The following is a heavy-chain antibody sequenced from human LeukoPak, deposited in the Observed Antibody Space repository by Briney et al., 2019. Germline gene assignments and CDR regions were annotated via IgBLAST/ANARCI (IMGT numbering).Heavy chain of an antibody. CDR2: ISAYNGNT. CDR1: GYNFTGYY. CDR3: ARDDLDCSGGTCYPDDY. J-gene: IGHJ4*02. Sequence: GASVKVSCKASGYNFTGYYIHWVRQAPGQGLEWMGWISAYNGNTNYAQKLQGRVTMTTDTSTSTAYMELRSLRSDDTAMYYCARDDLDCSGGTCYPDDYWGQGTLVTVSS. D-gene: IGHD2-15*01. V-gene: IGHV1-18*04.